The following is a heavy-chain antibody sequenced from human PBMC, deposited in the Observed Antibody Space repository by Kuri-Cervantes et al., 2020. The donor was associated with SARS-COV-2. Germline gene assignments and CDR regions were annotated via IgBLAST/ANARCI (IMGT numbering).Heavy chain of an antibody. J-gene: IGHJ4*02. CDR1: GFTFDDHG. Sequence: GESLKISCAASGFTFDDHGMSWVRQAPGKGLEWVSGINWNGSSTGYADSVKGRFTISRDNAKNFLYLQMNSLRAEDTAVYYCARDSLDWFIPLDYWGQGTLVTVSS. V-gene: IGHV3-20*04. CDR2: INWNGSST. CDR3: ARDSLDWFIPLDY. D-gene: IGHD3-9*01.